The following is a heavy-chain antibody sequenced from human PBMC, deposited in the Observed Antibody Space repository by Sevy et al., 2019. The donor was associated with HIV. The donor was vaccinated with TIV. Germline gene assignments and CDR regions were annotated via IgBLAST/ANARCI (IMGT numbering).Heavy chain of an antibody. CDR3: ARARRPETNYFCMDV. CDR2: IYHSGTT. Sequence: SETLSLTCDVSGFSISNNFYWGWIRQPPGKGLVWIGSIYHSGTTYYSPSLNSRVTISVDMSNNQFALRLTSVTAADTAVYYCARARRPETNYFCMDVWGKGTTVTVSS. V-gene: IGHV4-38-2*01. D-gene: IGHD3-3*01. CDR1: GFSISNNFY. J-gene: IGHJ6*03.